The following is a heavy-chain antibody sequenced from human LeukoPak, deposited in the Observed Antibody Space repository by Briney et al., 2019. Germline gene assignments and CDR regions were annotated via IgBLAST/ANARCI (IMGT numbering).Heavy chain of an antibody. CDR3: ASHSYGYNH. CDR1: GIIITSYW. Sequence: GGSLRLSCAASGIIITSYWMSWVRQTPGKGLEWVANIKQDGSEKNYVDSVKGRFTIFRDNARNSLYLQMNSLRAEDTAVYYCASHSYGYNHWGQGTLVIVSS. CDR2: IKQDGSEK. D-gene: IGHD3-16*01. V-gene: IGHV3-7*01. J-gene: IGHJ5*02.